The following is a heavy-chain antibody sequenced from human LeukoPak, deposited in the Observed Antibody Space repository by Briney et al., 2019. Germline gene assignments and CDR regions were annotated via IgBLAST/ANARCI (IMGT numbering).Heavy chain of an antibody. V-gene: IGHV4-34*01. D-gene: IGHD3-3*01. J-gene: IGHJ4*02. CDR1: GGSFSGYY. CDR3: ARSPPYDFWSGYYIGYYFDY. CDR2: IKHSGST. Sequence: SETLSLTCAVYGGSFSGYYWSWIRQPPGKGLEWIGEIKHSGSTNYNPSLKSRVTISVDTSKNQFSLKLSSVTAADTAVCYCARSPPYDFWSGYYIGYYFDYWGQGTLVTVSS.